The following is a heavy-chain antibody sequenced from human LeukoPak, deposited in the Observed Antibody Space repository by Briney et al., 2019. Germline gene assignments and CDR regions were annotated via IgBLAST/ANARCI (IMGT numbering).Heavy chain of an antibody. CDR2: IYYSGST. Sequence: SETLSLTCTVSGGSISSSSYYWGWIRQPPGKGLEWIGSIYYSGSTYYNPSLKSRVTISVDTSENQFSLKLSSVTAADTAVYYCASRYSSSCFDPWGQGTLVTVSS. V-gene: IGHV4-39*01. CDR3: ASRYSSSCFDP. J-gene: IGHJ5*02. CDR1: GGSISSSSYY. D-gene: IGHD6-13*01.